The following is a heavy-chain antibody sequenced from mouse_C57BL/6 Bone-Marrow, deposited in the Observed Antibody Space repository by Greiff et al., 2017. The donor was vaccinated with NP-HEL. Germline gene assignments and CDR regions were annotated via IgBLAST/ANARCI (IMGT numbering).Heavy chain of an antibody. CDR1: GYTFTDYY. Sequence: VKLVESGPELVKPGASVKISCKASGYTFTDYYINWVKQRPGQGLEWIGWIFPGSGSTSYNEKFKGKATLTVDKSSSTAYMLLSSLTSEDSAVYFCARSGWLPYFDYGGQGTTLTVSS. V-gene: IGHV1-75*01. CDR3: ARSGWLPYFDY. CDR2: IFPGSGST. J-gene: IGHJ2*01. D-gene: IGHD2-3*01.